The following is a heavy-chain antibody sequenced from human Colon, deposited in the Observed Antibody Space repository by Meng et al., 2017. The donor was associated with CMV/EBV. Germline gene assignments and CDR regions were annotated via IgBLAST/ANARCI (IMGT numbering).Heavy chain of an antibody. Sequence: TSYDINGVRQATGQGLEWMGWMNNNSGNTGYAKKFQGRVTITRNNSISTAYMELSSLRYEDTAVYYCARSVNYDFWSGYPPGWFDPWGQGTLVTVSS. CDR1: TSYD. CDR3: ARSVNYDFWSGYPPGWFDP. D-gene: IGHD3-3*01. J-gene: IGHJ5*02. V-gene: IGHV1-8*03. CDR2: MNNNSGNT.